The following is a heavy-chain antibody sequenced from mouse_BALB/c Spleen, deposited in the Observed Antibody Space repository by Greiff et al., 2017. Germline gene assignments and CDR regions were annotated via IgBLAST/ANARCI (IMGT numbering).Heavy chain of an antibody. CDR1: GYTFTSYY. Sequence: QVQLQQSGAELVKPGASVKLSCKASGYTFTSYYMYWVKQRPGQGLEWIGEINPSNGGTNFNEKFKSKATLTVDKSSSTAYMQLSSLTSEDSAVYYCARGDYDRAYWGQGTLVTVSA. J-gene: IGHJ3*01. CDR3: ARGDYDRAY. V-gene: IGHV1S81*02. CDR2: INPSNGGT. D-gene: IGHD2-4*01.